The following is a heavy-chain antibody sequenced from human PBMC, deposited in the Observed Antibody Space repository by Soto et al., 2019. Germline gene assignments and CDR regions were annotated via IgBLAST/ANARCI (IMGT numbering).Heavy chain of an antibody. CDR2: ISTYTGNT. CDR3: TRWTVTNNWFDP. CDR1: GYTFTNYR. V-gene: IGHV1-18*01. D-gene: IGHD4-17*01. J-gene: IGHJ5*02. Sequence: QVQLVQSGPEVKKPGASVTVSCKTSGYTFTNYRIGWERQAPRQGLEWMGWISTYTGNTKSVQKFQGRVTLTTDTSTSTAYMDLRSLTSDDTAVYYCTRWTVTNNWFDPWGQGTLVTVSS.